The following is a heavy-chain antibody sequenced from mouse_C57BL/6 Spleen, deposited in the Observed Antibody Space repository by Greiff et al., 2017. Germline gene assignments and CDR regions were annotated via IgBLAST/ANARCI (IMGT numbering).Heavy chain of an antibody. Sequence: QVQLQQSGPELVKPGASVTISCTASGYAFSSSWLNWVKQRPGKGLEWIGRIYPGDGDTNYNGKFKGKATLTADKSSRTAYMQLSSLTSEDSAVYFCARGDGYTLYFDYWGQGTTLTVSS. CDR3: ARGDGYTLYFDY. V-gene: IGHV1-82*01. CDR2: IYPGDGDT. CDR1: GYAFSSSW. J-gene: IGHJ2*01. D-gene: IGHD2-3*01.